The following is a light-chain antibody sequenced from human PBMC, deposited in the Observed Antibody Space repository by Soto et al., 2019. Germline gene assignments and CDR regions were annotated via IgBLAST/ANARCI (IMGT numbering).Light chain of an antibody. CDR1: QSVGSN. J-gene: IGKJ5*01. Sequence: EILLTQSPATLPVSPGERATLSCRASQSVGSNLAWFQQKPGQAPRLLIYGSSTRATGVPARFSGSGSGADFTLTISNLRSEDFAVYYCQQYTNWPPITFGQGTRLEIK. CDR2: GSS. V-gene: IGKV3-15*01. CDR3: QQYTNWPPIT.